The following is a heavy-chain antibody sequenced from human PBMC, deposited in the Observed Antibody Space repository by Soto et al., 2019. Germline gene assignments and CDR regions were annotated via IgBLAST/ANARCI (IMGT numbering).Heavy chain of an antibody. CDR3: ARASGGELLYDLNWFDP. V-gene: IGHV4-30-2*01. Sequence: QLQLQESGSGLVKPSQTLSLTCAVSGGSISSGGYSWSWIRQPPGKGLEWIGYIYHSGSTYYNPSLKSRVTISVDRSKNQFSLKLSSVTAADTAVYYCARASGGELLYDLNWFDPWGQGTLVTVSS. CDR1: GGSISSGGYS. J-gene: IGHJ5*02. D-gene: IGHD3-10*01. CDR2: IYHSGST.